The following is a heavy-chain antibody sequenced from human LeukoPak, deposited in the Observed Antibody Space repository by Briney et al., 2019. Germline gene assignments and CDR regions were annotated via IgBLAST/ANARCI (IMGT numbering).Heavy chain of an antibody. J-gene: IGHJ4*02. Sequence: GASVKVSCKASGYTFTSYGISWVRQAPGQGLEWMGWISAYNGNTNYAQKLQGRVTMTTDTSTSTAYMELRSLRSDDTAVYYCARSDSSGYYYDPLNFWGQGTLVTVSS. CDR2: ISAYNGNT. D-gene: IGHD3-22*01. CDR3: ARSDSSGYYYDPLNF. CDR1: GYTFTSYG. V-gene: IGHV1-18*01.